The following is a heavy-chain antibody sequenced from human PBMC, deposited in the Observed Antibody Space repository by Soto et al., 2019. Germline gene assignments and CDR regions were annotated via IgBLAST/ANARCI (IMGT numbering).Heavy chain of an antibody. CDR2: IYYSGST. CDR3: ASYDFWSGYRFDY. V-gene: IGHV4-59*01. Sequence: PSETLSLTCTVSGGSISSYYWSWIRQPPGKGLEWIGYIYYSGSTNYNPSLKSRVTISVDTSKNQFSLKLSSVTAADTAVYYRASYDFWSGYRFDYWGQGTLVTVSS. CDR1: GGSISSYY. D-gene: IGHD3-3*01. J-gene: IGHJ4*02.